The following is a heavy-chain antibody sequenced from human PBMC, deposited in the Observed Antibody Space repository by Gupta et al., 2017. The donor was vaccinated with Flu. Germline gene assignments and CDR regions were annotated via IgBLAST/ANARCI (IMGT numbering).Heavy chain of an antibody. CDR3: AKDILPEGHGVTGTPLDH. J-gene: IGHJ4*02. CDR2: TSFDGSSE. D-gene: IGHD3-3*01. CDR1: GFDFSSYA. V-gene: IGHV3-30*18. Sequence: QVQLVDSGGGVVQPGRSLRLSCVASGFDFSSYAMHWVRQVPGKGLEWVALTSFDGSSESYGDLVKGRFTVSRDNSKNTMYLQMNSLRVGDTAMYYCAKDILPEGHGVTGTPLDHWGQGTLVTVSS.